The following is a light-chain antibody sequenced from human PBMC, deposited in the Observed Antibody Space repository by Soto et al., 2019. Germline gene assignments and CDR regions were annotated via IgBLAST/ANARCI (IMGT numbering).Light chain of an antibody. J-gene: IGKJ5*01. CDR2: GAS. V-gene: IGKV3-15*01. CDR1: QSVSGN. CDR3: QQYNNWPPIT. Sequence: EIVMTQSPATLSVSPGERATLSCRASQSVSGNLAWYQQIPGQAPRLLIYGASTRATGIPARLSGSGSGTEFTLTISSLQSEDCALYYYQQYNNWPPITCGQGARLEIK.